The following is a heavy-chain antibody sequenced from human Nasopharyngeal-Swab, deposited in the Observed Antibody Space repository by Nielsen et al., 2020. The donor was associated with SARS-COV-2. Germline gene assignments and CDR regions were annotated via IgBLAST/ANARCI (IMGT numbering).Heavy chain of an antibody. V-gene: IGHV3-33*01. CDR3: ARGRWLGGDAFDI. CDR2: IWYDGSNK. Sequence: GESLKISCAASGFTFSSYGMHWVRQAPGKGLEWVAVIWYDGSNKYYADSVKGRFTISRDNSKNTLYLQMNSLRAEDTAVYYCARGRWLGGDAFDIWGQGTMVTVSS. CDR1: GFTFSSYG. J-gene: IGHJ3*02. D-gene: IGHD6-19*01.